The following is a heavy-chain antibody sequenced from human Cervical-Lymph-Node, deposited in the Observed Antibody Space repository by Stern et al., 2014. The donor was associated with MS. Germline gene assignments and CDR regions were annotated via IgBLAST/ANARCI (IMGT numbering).Heavy chain of an antibody. J-gene: IGHJ4*02. D-gene: IGHD6-13*01. CDR3: ARGGGDSTGWYRYYFDY. CDR1: GGTFSNYA. V-gene: IGHV1-69*09. Sequence: QLVQSGAEVKKPGSSVKVSCKASGGTFSNYALSWVRQAPGQGLEWMGRIIPILDIANYAQKFQGRVTITADKSTSTAYMELSSLRSEDTAVYYCARGGGDSTGWYRYYFDYWGQGTLVTVSS. CDR2: IIPILDIA.